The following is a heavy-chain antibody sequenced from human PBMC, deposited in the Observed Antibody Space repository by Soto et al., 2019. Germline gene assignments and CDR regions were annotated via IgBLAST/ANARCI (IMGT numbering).Heavy chain of an antibody. Sequence: SETLSLTCAVSGGSISSTNWWSWVRQSPGKGLEWIGEIYHDGRTKYNPYHKSRVSLSVDESKNLFSLDLTSLTAADTAVYYCATYFYGSRRPFD. J-gene: IGHJ4*01. D-gene: IGHD3-10*01. CDR2: IYHDGRT. V-gene: IGHV4-4*02. CDR3: ATYFYGSRRPFD. CDR1: GGSISSTNW.